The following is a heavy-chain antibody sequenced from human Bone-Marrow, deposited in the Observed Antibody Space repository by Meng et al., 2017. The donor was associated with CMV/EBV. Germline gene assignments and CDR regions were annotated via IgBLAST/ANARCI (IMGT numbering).Heavy chain of an antibody. D-gene: IGHD4-11*01. CDR2: ISGSGGST. Sequence: LSLTCAASGFTFSGYAMSWVRQAPGKGLEWVSAISGSGGSTYYADSEKGRFTISRDNSKNTLYLQMNSLRAEDTAEYYWAKGPTNSNYVGGGGWFDPWGQGTLVTVSS. J-gene: IGHJ5*02. CDR1: GFTFSGYA. CDR3: AKGPTNSNYVGGGGWFDP. V-gene: IGHV3-23*01.